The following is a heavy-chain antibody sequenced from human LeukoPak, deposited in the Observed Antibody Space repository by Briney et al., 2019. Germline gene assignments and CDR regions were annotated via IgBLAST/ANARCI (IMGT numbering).Heavy chain of an antibody. CDR1: GFPFSSYW. CDR2: INPDGRDT. CDR3: TSWGDATAEYFQR. D-gene: IGHD2-21*02. J-gene: IGHJ1*01. V-gene: IGHV3-7*01. Sequence: GGSLRLSCAASGFPFSSYWMNWVRQAPGKGLEWVAHINPDGRDTYYVDSVKGRFTISRDNAQNSMYLQMNSLRVEDTAVYYCTSWGDATAEYFQRWGQGTLVTVSS.